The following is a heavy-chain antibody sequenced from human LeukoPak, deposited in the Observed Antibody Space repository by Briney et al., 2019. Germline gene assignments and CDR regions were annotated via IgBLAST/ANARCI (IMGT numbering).Heavy chain of an antibody. CDR2: MNPNSGNT. CDR1: GYTFTSYD. CDR3: ARVGREQLRPCSTTNCYIDY. D-gene: IGHD2-2*01. V-gene: IGHV1-8*01. J-gene: IGHJ4*02. Sequence: ASVKVSCKASGYTFTSYDINWVRQATGQGLEWMGWMNPNSGNTGYAQKFQGRVTMTRNTSISTAYMELSSLRSEDTAVYYCARVGREQLRPCSTTNCYIDYWGQGTLVTVSS.